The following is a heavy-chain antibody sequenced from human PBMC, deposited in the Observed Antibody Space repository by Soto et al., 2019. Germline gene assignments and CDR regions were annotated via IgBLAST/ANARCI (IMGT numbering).Heavy chain of an antibody. Sequence: EVQLLESGGGLVQSGGSLRLSCAASGFSFNSYDMSWVRQAPGKGLEWVSLISSSSVNTNYADSVKGRFTISRDNSKNTLCLQMNSLTVEETAVYYCAKEGKTMWRGWKKDQYKFGMHVWGQGTTVTVSS. V-gene: IGHV3-23*01. D-gene: IGHD3-3*01. CDR3: AKEGKTMWRGWKKDQYKFGMHV. J-gene: IGHJ6*02. CDR1: GFSFNSYD. CDR2: ISSSSVNT.